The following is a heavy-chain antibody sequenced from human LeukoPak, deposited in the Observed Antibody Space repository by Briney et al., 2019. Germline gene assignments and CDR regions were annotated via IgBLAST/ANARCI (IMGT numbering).Heavy chain of an antibody. D-gene: IGHD4-17*01. CDR3: ARHSSMTTGYMAN. CDR1: GGSISSSSYY. V-gene: IGHV4-39*01. J-gene: IGHJ4*02. Sequence: PSETLSLTCTVSGGSISSSSYYWGRIRQPQGKGLQWIGSMYYSGSTYYNPSLKSRVTISVDTSENQFSLKLSSVTAADTAVYYCARHSSMTTGYMANWGQGTLVTVSS. CDR2: MYYSGST.